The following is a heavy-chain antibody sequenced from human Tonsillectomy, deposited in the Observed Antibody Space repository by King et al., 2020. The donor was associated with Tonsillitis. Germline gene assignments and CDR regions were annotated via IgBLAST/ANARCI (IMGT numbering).Heavy chain of an antibody. Sequence: VQLVQSGAEVKKPGSSVKVSCKASGATFSSYAISWVRQAPGQGLEWMGGIIPIFDTVTYAQKFQDRVTITADESTSTAYMELSTLRFEDTAIYFCARVPSGNWYLAYWGQGTLVTVSA. CDR2: IIPIFDTV. CDR3: ARVPSGNWYLAY. CDR1: GATFSSYA. D-gene: IGHD6-13*01. V-gene: IGHV1-69*01. J-gene: IGHJ4*02.